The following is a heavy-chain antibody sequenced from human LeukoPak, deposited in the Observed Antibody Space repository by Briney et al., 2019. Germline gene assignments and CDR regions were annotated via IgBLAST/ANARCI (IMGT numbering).Heavy chain of an antibody. CDR3: ATGGTLYYDILTGYHWENWFDP. Sequence: ASVKVSCKVSGYTLTELSMHWVRQAPGKGLEWMGGFDPEDGETIYAQKFQGRVTMTEDTSTDTAYMKLSSLRSEDTAVYYCATGGTLYYDILTGYHWENWFDPWGQGTLVTVSS. D-gene: IGHD3-9*01. CDR2: FDPEDGET. J-gene: IGHJ5*02. V-gene: IGHV1-24*01. CDR1: GYTLTELS.